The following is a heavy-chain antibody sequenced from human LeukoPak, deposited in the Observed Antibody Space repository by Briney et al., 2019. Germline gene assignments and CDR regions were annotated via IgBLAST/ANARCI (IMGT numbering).Heavy chain of an antibody. Sequence: GASVKVSCKASGYTFTSYYVHWVRQAPGEGLEWMGIINPSGGSTSYAQKFQGRVTMTRDMSTSTVYMELSRLRSDDTAVYYCARDLIVPDAMTGSGSYSTDYWGQGTLATVSS. V-gene: IGHV1-46*01. J-gene: IGHJ4*02. CDR2: INPSGGST. D-gene: IGHD3-10*01. CDR1: GYTFTSYY. CDR3: ARDLIVPDAMTGSGSYSTDY.